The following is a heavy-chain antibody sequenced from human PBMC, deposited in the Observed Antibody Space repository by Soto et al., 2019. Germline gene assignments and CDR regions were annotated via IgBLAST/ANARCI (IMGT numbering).Heavy chain of an antibody. CDR2: IYSAGST. J-gene: IGHJ4*02. D-gene: IGHD5-18*01. Sequence: PGGSLRLSCAASGLTVSSSYMSWVRQAPGKGLQWVSVIYSAGSTYYANSVKGRFTISSDISTNMVYLQMSSLTDEDTAVYYCARARELEYSSATFFDLWGQGALVTVSS. CDR1: GLTVSSSY. V-gene: IGHV3-53*01. CDR3: ARARELEYSSATFFDL.